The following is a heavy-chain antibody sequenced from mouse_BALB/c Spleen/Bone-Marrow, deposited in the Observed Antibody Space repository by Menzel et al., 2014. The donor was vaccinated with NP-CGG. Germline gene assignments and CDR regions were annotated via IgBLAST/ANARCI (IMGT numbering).Heavy chain of an antibody. Sequence: EVQLQQSGAELVKPGASVKLSCTASGFNIKDTYMHWVKQRPEQGLEWIGRIDPANGNTKYDPEFQGKATITADTSSNTHSIQLSSLTSEDTAVYCCASYDYGYSFDYWGQGTTLTVSS. D-gene: IGHD2-4*01. CDR3: ASYDYGYSFDY. J-gene: IGHJ2*01. CDR1: GFNIKDTY. V-gene: IGHV14-3*02. CDR2: IDPANGNT.